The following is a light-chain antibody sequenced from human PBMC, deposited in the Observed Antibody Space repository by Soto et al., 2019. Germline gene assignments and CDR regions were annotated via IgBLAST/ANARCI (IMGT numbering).Light chain of an antibody. J-gene: IGKJ1*01. CDR3: QQYGSSPWT. CDR1: QSASSRY. CDR2: GAS. V-gene: IGKV3-20*01. Sequence: EIVLTQSPGTLSLSPGERATLSCRAGQSASSRYLAWYQQKPGQAPRLLIYGASSRATGIPDRFSGSGSGTDFTLTISRLEAEYFAVYYCQQYGSSPWTFGRGTKVEI.